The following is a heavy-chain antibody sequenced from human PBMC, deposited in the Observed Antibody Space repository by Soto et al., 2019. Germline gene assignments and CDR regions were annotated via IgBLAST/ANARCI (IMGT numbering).Heavy chain of an antibody. Sequence: SETLSLTCAVYGGSFSGYYWSWIRQPPGKGLEWIGEINHSGSTNYNPSLKSRVTISVDTSKNQFSLRLSSVTAADTAVYYCARERYCSGGSCYSVYYYYYMDVWGKGTTVTVSS. D-gene: IGHD2-15*01. J-gene: IGHJ6*03. CDR1: GGSFSGYY. CDR3: ARERYCSGGSCYSVYYYYYMDV. V-gene: IGHV4-34*01. CDR2: INHSGST.